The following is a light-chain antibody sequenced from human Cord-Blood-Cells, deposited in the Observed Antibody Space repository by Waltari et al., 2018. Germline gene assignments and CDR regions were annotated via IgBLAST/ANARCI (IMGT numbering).Light chain of an antibody. Sequence: QSVLTQQPSVSGAPGQRVTIYCPGRSSNNGAGYDVPWYQQLPGTAPKLLIYGNSNRPSGVPDRFSGSKSGTSASLAITGLQAEDEADYYCQSYDSSLSGSVFGGGTKLTVL. V-gene: IGLV1-40*01. J-gene: IGLJ3*02. CDR3: QSYDSSLSGSV. CDR2: GNS. CDR1: SSNNGAGYD.